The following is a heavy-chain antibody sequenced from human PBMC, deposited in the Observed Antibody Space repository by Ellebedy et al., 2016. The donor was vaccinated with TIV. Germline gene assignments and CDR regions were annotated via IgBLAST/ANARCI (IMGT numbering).Heavy chain of an antibody. CDR1: GGTFRSYA. CDR3: ARGSAYFPGEIDY. V-gene: IGHV1-69*13. Sequence: SVKVSCXASGGTFRSYAISWVRQAPGQGLEWMGKIIPTFGTVNYAQKFQGRVTITADESTSTAYMELSSLRSEDTAVYYCARGSAYFPGEIDYWGQGTLVTVSS. J-gene: IGHJ4*02. D-gene: IGHD3-22*01. CDR2: IIPTFGTV.